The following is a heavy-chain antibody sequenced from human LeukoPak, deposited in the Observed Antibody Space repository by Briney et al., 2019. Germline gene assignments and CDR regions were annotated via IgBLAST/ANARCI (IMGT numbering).Heavy chain of an antibody. CDR3: ARAYCSGNTCYGLDY. CDR1: GASTSSADFF. CDR2: THYSGRT. V-gene: IGHV4-30-4*08. J-gene: IGHJ4*02. Sequence: PSETLSLTCTVSGASTSSADFFWSWIRQPPGKGPEWIGYTHYSGRTYYNPSLRSRLTISADTSKNQFSLRLSSVTAADTAVYYCARAYCSGNTCYGLDYWGQGTLVTVSS. D-gene: IGHD2-15*01.